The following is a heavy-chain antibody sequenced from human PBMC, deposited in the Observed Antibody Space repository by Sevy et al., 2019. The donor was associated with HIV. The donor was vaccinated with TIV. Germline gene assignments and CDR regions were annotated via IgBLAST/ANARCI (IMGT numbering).Heavy chain of an antibody. J-gene: IGHJ4*02. CDR3: AGENAWGRGYS. V-gene: IGHV4-59*08. D-gene: IGHD1-26*01. Sequence: SETLSLTFTVSGGSITSLYWNWIRQPPGKGREWIANIYYNGHINYNPSLKSRVTLSLDTSKNQFSLRLSSVTAADTAMYYCAGENAWGRGYSWGQGTLVTVSS. CDR1: GGSITSLY. CDR2: IYYNGHI.